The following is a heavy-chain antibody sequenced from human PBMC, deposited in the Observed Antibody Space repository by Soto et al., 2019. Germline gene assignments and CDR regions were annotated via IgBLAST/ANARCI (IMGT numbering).Heavy chain of an antibody. D-gene: IGHD3-3*01. Sequence: PGGSPRLSCAASGFTFSNAWMSWVRQAPGKGLEWVGRIKSKTDGGTTDYAAPVKGRFTISRDDSKNTLYLQMNSLKTEDTAVYYCTTGEWLLSYYYYGMDVWGQGTTVTVSS. CDR1: GFTFSNAW. CDR2: IKSKTDGGTT. CDR3: TTGEWLLSYYYYGMDV. J-gene: IGHJ6*02. V-gene: IGHV3-15*01.